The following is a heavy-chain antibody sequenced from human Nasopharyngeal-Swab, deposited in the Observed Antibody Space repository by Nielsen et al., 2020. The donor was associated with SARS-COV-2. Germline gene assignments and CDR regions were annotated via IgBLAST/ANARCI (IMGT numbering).Heavy chain of an antibody. J-gene: IGHJ6*04. D-gene: IGHD3-22*01. CDR2: IYYSGST. V-gene: IGHV4-31*02. CDR3: ARQSWAGYYYDSSGYTDV. Sequence: WIRQPPGKGLEWIGYIYYSGSTYYNPSLKSRVTISVDTSKNQFSLKLSSVTAADTAMYYCARQSWAGYYYDSSGYTDVWGKGTTVTVSS.